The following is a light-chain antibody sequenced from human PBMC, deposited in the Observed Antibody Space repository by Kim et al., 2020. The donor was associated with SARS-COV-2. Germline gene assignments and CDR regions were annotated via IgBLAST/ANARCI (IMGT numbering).Light chain of an antibody. CDR2: SNN. CDR3: AAWDDSLNAYV. Sequence: QSVLTQPPSPSGTPGQRVTISCSGSTSNIGSNTVNWYQQVPGTAPKLLVHSNNLRPSGVPDRFSGSKSGTSASLSISGLQSEDEADYYCAAWDDSLNAYVFGTGTKVTVL. J-gene: IGLJ1*01. CDR1: TSNIGSNT. V-gene: IGLV1-44*01.